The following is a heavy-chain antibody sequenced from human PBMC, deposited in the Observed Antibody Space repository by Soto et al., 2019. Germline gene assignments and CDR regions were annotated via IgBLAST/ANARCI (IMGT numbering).Heavy chain of an antibody. V-gene: IGHV3-21*01. J-gene: IGHJ5*02. CDR2: ISSSSSYI. D-gene: IGHD3-10*01. CDR3: ARDPVMVRGVIISRWFDP. Sequence: GGCLRLSCAASGFTLVGYSMNWVRQAPGEGLKWVSSISSSSSYIYYADSVKGRFTISRDNAKNSLYLQMNSLRAEDTAVYYCARDPVMVRGVIISRWFDPWGQGTLVTVSS. CDR1: GFTLVGYS.